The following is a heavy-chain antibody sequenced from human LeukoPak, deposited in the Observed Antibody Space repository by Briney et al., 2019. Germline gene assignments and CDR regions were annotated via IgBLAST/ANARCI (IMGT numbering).Heavy chain of an antibody. CDR3: ARGNCSSTSCYRLSEYCFDY. J-gene: IGHJ4*02. V-gene: IGHV1-8*03. D-gene: IGHD2-2*02. CDR1: GYTFTSYD. Sequence: ASVKVSCKASGYTFTSYDINWVRQATGQGLEWMGWMNPNSGNTGYAQKFRGRVTITRNTSISTAYMELRSLRSEDTAVYYCARGNCSSTSCYRLSEYCFDYWGQGTLVTVSS. CDR2: MNPNSGNT.